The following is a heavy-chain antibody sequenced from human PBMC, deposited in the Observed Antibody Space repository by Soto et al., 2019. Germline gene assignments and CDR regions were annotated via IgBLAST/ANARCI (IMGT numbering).Heavy chain of an antibody. Sequence: PSETLSLTCTVSGGSIGSGGYYWSWIRQHPGKGLEWIGYIYYSGSTYYNPSLKSRVTISVDTSKNQFSLKLSSVTAADTAVYYCASRGAAAGMAADYWGQGTLVTVSS. CDR2: IYYSGST. CDR3: ASRGAAAGMAADY. J-gene: IGHJ4*02. D-gene: IGHD6-13*01. CDR1: GGSIGSGGYY. V-gene: IGHV4-31*03.